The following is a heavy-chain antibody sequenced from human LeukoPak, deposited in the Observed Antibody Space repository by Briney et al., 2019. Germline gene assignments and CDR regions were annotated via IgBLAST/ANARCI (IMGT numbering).Heavy chain of an antibody. Sequence: PSQTLSLTCTVSGGSISSGDYYWSWIRQPPGKGLEWIGYIYYSGSTYYNPSLKSRVTISVDTSKNQFSLKLSSVTAADTAVYYCASGADYSNYYFDYWGQGTLVTVSS. D-gene: IGHD4-11*01. CDR3: ASGADYSNYYFDY. J-gene: IGHJ4*02. CDR1: GGSISSGDYY. V-gene: IGHV4-30-4*01. CDR2: IYYSGST.